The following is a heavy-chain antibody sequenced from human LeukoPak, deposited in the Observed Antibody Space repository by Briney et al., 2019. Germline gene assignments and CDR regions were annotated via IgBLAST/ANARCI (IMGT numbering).Heavy chain of an antibody. J-gene: IGHJ1*01. D-gene: IGHD6-6*01. CDR3: ARGRSIAARPGYFQH. Sequence: ASVKVSCKASGYTFTSYYMHWVRRAPGQGLEWMGIINPSGGSTSYAQKFQGGVTMTRDTSTSTVYMELNSLRSEDTAVYYCARGRSIAARPGYFQHWGQGTLVTVSS. CDR1: GYTFTSYY. V-gene: IGHV1-46*01. CDR2: INPSGGST.